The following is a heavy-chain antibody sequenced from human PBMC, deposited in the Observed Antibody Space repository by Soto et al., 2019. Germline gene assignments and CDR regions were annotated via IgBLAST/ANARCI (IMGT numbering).Heavy chain of an antibody. CDR2: FDPEDGET. CDR1: GYTLTELS. V-gene: IGHV1-24*01. CDR3: ATGVIFWSGYRFFDY. Sequence: ASMKVSCKFSGYTLTELSMHWVRQAPGKGLEWMGGFDPEDGETIYAQKFQGRVTMTEDTSTDTAYMELSSLRSEDTAVYYCATGVIFWSGYRFFDYWGQGTLVTVSS. J-gene: IGHJ4*02. D-gene: IGHD3-3*01.